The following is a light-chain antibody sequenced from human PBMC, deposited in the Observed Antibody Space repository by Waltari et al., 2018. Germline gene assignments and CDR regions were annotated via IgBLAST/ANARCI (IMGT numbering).Light chain of an antibody. CDR2: ENN. J-gene: IGLJ2*01. V-gene: IGLV1-51*02. CDR3: ETWDSSLSAVV. Sequence: QSVLTQPPSVSAAPGQKVTVSCSGSSSNIGNNYVSWYQQLPGTAPKLLIYENNEGPSWIPDRFSGSKSGTSATLCITGLQTGDEADYYCETWDSSLSAVVFGGGTKLTVL. CDR1: SSNIGNNY.